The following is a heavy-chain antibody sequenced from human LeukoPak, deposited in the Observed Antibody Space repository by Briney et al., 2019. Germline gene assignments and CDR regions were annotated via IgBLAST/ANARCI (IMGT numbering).Heavy chain of an antibody. V-gene: IGHV3-30*03. CDR1: GFTFNNYA. Sequence: GRSLRLSCAASGFTFNNYAMHWVRHAPGKGLEWVAVISNDGTTKYYADSVKGRFTVSRDNSRNTLYLQMNSLRPEDTARYYCARDGQSVGPDAFDIWGQGTMVTVSS. CDR3: ARDGQSVGPDAFDI. CDR2: ISNDGTTK. J-gene: IGHJ3*02.